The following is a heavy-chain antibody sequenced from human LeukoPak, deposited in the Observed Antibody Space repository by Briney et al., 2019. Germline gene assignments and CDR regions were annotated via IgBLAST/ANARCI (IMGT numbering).Heavy chain of an antibody. Sequence: GGSLRLSCVASGFSFSYHGMNWVRLAPGKGLEWVSGVSPPGGGTYYADSVKGRFTISRDDSRNTLSLQMNSLRVEDTAVYYCARDLAWGAFDYWGPGILVAVSS. D-gene: IGHD7-27*01. V-gene: IGHV3-23*01. CDR3: ARDLAWGAFDY. J-gene: IGHJ4*02. CDR1: GFSFSYHG. CDR2: VSPPGGGT.